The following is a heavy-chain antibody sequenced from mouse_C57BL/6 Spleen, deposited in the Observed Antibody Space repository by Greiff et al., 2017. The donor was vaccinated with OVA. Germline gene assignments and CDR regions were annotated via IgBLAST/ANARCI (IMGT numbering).Heavy chain of an antibody. CDR2: ISSGGDYI. CDR1: GFTFSSYA. Sequence: EVQGVESGEGLVKPGGSLKLSCAASGFTFSSYAMSWVRQTPEKRLEWVAYISSGGDYIYYADTVKGRFTISRDNARNTLYLQMSSLKSEDTAMYYCTRDKTYDGSPAWFAYWGQGTLVTVSA. J-gene: IGHJ3*01. V-gene: IGHV5-9-1*02. CDR3: TRDKTYDGSPAWFAY. D-gene: IGHD2-3*01.